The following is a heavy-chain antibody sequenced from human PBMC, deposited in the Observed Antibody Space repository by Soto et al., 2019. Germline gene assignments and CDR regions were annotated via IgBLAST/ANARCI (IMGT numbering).Heavy chain of an antibody. CDR2: ISWNSGSI. D-gene: IGHD3-3*01. CDR1: GFTFDDYA. V-gene: IGHV3-9*01. J-gene: IGHJ3*02. CDR3: AKDISTRDAFWSGYYLPNDAFDI. Sequence: GGSLRLPCAASGFTFDDYAMHWVRQAPGKGLEWVSGISWNSGSIGYADSVKGRFTISRDNAKNSLYLQMNSLRAEDTALYCCAKDISTRDAFWSGYYLPNDAFDIWGQGTMVTVSS.